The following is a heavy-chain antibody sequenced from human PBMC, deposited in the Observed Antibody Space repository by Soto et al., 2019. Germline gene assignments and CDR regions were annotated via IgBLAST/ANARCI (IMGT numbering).Heavy chain of an antibody. J-gene: IGHJ6*03. CDR3: AKIPEEGYYTLSYYYYYMDV. CDR2: ISGSGGST. D-gene: IGHD3-3*01. Sequence: GGSLRLSCAASGFTFSSYAMSWVRQAPGKGLEWVSAISGSGGSTYYADSVKGRFTISRDNSKNTLYLQMNSLRAEDTAVYYCAKIPEEGYYTLSYYYYYMDVWGKGTTVTVSS. V-gene: IGHV3-23*01. CDR1: GFTFSSYA.